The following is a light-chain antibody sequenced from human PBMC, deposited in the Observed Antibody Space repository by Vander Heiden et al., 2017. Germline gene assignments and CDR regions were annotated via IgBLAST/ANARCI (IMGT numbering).Light chain of an antibody. V-gene: IGLV4-60*03. CDR1: SRHSSYI. Sequence: QPVLTQSSSASASLGSSVKLTCNLSSRHSSYILPWHQQQPGKAPRYLMKLEGSGSYNKGSGVPDRFSGSSSGADRYLTISNLQSEDEADYYCETWDSDGWVFGGGTKLTVL. CDR2: LEGSGSY. CDR3: ETWDSDGWV. J-gene: IGLJ3*02.